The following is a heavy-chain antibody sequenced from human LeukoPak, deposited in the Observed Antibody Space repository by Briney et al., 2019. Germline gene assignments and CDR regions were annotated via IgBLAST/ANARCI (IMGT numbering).Heavy chain of an antibody. CDR1: GYSISSGYY. J-gene: IGHJ4*02. V-gene: IGHV4-38-2*02. Sequence: SETLSLTCTVSGYSISSGYYWGWIRQPPGKGLEWIGSIYHSGSTYYNPSLKSRVTISVDTSKNQFSLKLSSVTAADTAVYYCARRSSGWYYFDYWGQGTLVTVSS. CDR3: ARRSSGWYYFDY. CDR2: IYHSGST. D-gene: IGHD6-19*01.